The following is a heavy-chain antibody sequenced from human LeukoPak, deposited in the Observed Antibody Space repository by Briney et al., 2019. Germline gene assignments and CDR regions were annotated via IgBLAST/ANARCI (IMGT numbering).Heavy chain of an antibody. CDR1: GGSISSYL. CDR3: ARALDPNSSGWYRLFDY. Sequence: SETLSLTCTVSGGSISSYLWSWIRQPAGKGLEWLGRIHTSGSTNYNPSLKSRVTISVDTSKNQFSLKLSSVTAADTAVYYCARALDPNSSGWYRLFDYWGQGTLVTVSS. V-gene: IGHV4-4*07. CDR2: IHTSGST. J-gene: IGHJ4*02. D-gene: IGHD6-19*01.